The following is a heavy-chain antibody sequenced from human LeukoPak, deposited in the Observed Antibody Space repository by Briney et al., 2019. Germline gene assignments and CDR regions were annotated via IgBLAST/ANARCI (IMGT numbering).Heavy chain of an antibody. CDR3: ARVAGGEVVTAIPSYYYYYMDV. Sequence: PSETLSLTCTVSGGSISSSSYYWGWIRQPPGKGLEWIGSTYYSGSTYYNPSLKSRVTIPVDTSKNQFSLKLSSVTAADTAVYYCARVAGGEVVTAIPSYYYYYMDVWGKGTTVTVSS. CDR2: TYYSGST. J-gene: IGHJ6*03. V-gene: IGHV4-39*07. CDR1: GGSISSSSYY. D-gene: IGHD2-21*02.